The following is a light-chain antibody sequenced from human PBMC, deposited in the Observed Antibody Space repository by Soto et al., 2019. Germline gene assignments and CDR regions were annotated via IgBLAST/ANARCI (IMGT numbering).Light chain of an antibody. V-gene: IGLV3-21*04. CDR2: YDV. Sequence: SYELTQSPSVSVAPGRTAIITCGGSKVGSKSVHWYQQKPGQAPVLVIYYDVDRPSGIPERFSGSNSGDTATLTIASVEAGDEADYYCQVWDGSTHHLVFGGGTKLTVL. CDR3: QVWDGSTHHLV. J-gene: IGLJ3*02. CDR1: KVGSKS.